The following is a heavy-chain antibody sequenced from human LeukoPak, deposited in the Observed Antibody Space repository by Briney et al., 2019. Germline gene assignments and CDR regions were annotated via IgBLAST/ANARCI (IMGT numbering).Heavy chain of an antibody. CDR3: ARRVYYYDSSGYLNYYGMDV. CDR2: ISSSSSYI. Sequence: GGSLRLSCAASGFTFSSYSMNWVRQAPGKGLEWVSSISSSSSYIYYADSVKGRFTISRDNAKNSLYLQMNSLRAEDTAVYYCARRVYYYDSSGYLNYYGMDVWGQGTLVTVSS. D-gene: IGHD3-22*01. CDR1: GFTFSSYS. V-gene: IGHV3-21*01. J-gene: IGHJ6*02.